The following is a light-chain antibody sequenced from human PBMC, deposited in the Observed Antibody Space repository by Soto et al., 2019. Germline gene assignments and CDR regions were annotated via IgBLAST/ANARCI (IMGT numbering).Light chain of an antibody. CDR1: QSINTW. J-gene: IGKJ1*01. CDR2: KAS. V-gene: IGKV1-5*03. Sequence: DIQMTLSPSTLSASVGDRATITCRASQSINTWLAWYQLKPGRAPKLLIYKASNLESGVSSRFSGSGSGTEFTLTISSLQHDDIATYYCQQYQTYSQFGQGTKVEIK. CDR3: QQYQTYSQ.